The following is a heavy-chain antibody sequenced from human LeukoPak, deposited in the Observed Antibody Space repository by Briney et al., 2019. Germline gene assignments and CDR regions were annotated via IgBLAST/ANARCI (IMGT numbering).Heavy chain of an antibody. J-gene: IGHJ5*01. CDR1: GYSFTSYG. CDR3: ARGLFRSWKWFDS. Sequence: PGASVKVSCKASGYSFTSYGINWVRQATGQGLEWMGWMNPNSGNTGYAQKFQGRVTMTRNTSISTAYMELSSLRSEDTAVYYCARGLFRSWKWFDSWGQGTLVTVSS. V-gene: IGHV1-8*02. CDR2: MNPNSGNT. D-gene: IGHD6-13*01.